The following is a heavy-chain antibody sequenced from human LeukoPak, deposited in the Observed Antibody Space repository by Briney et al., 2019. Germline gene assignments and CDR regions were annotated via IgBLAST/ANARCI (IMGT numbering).Heavy chain of an antibody. CDR1: GYTFTSYG. D-gene: IGHD1-7*01. J-gene: IGHJ3*02. V-gene: IGHV1-18*01. CDR2: ISVYNGNT. CDR3: ARPGNYDETLDAFDI. Sequence: GASVKVSCKASGYTFTSYGISWVRQAPGQGLEWMGWISVYNGNTNYAQKLQGRVTMTTDTSTSTAYMELRSLRSDDTAVYYCARPGNYDETLDAFDIWGQGTMVTVSS.